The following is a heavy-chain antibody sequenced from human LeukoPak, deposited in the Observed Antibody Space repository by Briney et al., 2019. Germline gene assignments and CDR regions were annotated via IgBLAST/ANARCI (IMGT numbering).Heavy chain of an antibody. CDR3: AGSPPASPFDY. CDR2: IYSGGDT. V-gene: IGHV3-53*01. D-gene: IGHD2-2*01. Sequence: GGSLRLSCAASGFTVSRNYMSWVRQAPGKGLEWVSVIYSGGDTYYADSVKGRFTISRDISKNTLYLQMNNLRAEDTAFYYCAGSPPASPFDYWGQGTLVTVSS. CDR1: GFTVSRNY. J-gene: IGHJ4*02.